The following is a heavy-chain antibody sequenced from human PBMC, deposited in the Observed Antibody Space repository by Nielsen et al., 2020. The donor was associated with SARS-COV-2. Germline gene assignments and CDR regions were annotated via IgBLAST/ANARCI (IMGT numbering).Heavy chain of an antibody. CDR3: ARDRSGYYSDYFDY. CDR2: INAGNGNT. Sequence: ASVKVFCKASGYTFTSYAMHWVRQAPGQRLEWMGWINAGNGNTKYSQKFQGRVTITRDTSASTAYMELSSLRSEDTAVYYCARDRSGYYSDYFDYWGQGTLVTVSS. J-gene: IGHJ4*02. D-gene: IGHD3-22*01. V-gene: IGHV1-3*01. CDR1: GYTFTSYA.